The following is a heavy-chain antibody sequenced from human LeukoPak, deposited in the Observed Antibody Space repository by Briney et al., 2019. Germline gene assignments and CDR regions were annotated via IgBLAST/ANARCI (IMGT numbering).Heavy chain of an antibody. D-gene: IGHD6-6*01. CDR3: AKVSGLIAARHYFDY. Sequence: GRSLRLSCAASGFTFSSYGMHWVRQAPGKGLEWVSGISGSGGGTYYADSVKGRFTISRDNSKNTLYLQMNSLRAEDTAVYYCAKVSGLIAARHYFDYWGQGTLVTVSS. CDR2: ISGSGGGT. V-gene: IGHV3-23*01. J-gene: IGHJ4*02. CDR1: GFTFSSYG.